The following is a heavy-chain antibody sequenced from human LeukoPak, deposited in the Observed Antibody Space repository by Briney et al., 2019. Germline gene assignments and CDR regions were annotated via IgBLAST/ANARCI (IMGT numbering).Heavy chain of an antibody. CDR1: GYTFTGYY. Sequence: ASVKVSCKASGYTFTGYYMHWVRQAPGQGLEWMGWINPNSGGTNYAQKFQGRVTMTRDTSISTAYMELSRLRSDDTAVYYCARDLRPNTAMVTFYMDVWGKGTTVTVSS. CDR3: ARDLRPNTAMVTFYMDV. D-gene: IGHD5-18*01. J-gene: IGHJ6*03. CDR2: INPNSGGT. V-gene: IGHV1-2*02.